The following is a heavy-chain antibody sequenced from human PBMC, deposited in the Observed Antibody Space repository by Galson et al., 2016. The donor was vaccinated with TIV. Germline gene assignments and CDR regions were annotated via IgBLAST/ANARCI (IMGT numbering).Heavy chain of an antibody. CDR2: FDPEQHKK. CDR3: ASVAWFPGLSLDN. D-gene: IGHD2/OR15-2a*01. Sequence: SVEVSCKASGGTLSSNAFSWLRQAPGQGLEWMAGFDPEQHKKIYAQKLEGRVTLTDDTSTDTAFLELSSLSFEDTAVYYCASVAWFPGLSLDNWGQGTLVIVSS. J-gene: IGHJ4*02. V-gene: IGHV1-24*01. CDR1: GGTLSSNA.